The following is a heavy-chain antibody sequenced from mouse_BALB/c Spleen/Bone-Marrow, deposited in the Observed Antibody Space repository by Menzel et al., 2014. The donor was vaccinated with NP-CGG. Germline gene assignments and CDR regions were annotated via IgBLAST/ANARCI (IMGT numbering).Heavy chain of an antibody. V-gene: IGHV2-9*02. Sequence: VKLMESGPGLVAPSQSLSITCTVSEFSLRSYGVHWVRQPPGKGLEWLGVIWAGGSINYNSALMSRLSISKDNSKSXVFLKLKSLQNDDTAMYYCAREGRGSYGSSGYAMDYWGQGTSVTVSS. J-gene: IGHJ4*01. CDR2: IWAGGSI. CDR3: AREGRGSYGSSGYAMDY. D-gene: IGHD1-1*01. CDR1: EFSLRSYG.